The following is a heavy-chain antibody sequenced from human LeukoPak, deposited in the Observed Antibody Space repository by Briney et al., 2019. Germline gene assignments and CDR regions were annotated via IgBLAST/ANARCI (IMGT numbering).Heavy chain of an antibody. J-gene: IGHJ5*02. CDR3: ARAETTVTRPHWFDP. CDR2: ISGSSSYI. Sequence: PGGSLRLPCAASGFTFSDYYMNWIRQAPGKGLEWVSYISGSSSYIYYADSVKGRFTISRDNAKNSLYLQMNSLRAEDTAVYYCARAETTVTRPHWFDPWGQGTLVTVSS. D-gene: IGHD4-17*01. V-gene: IGHV3-11*04. CDR1: GFTFSDYY.